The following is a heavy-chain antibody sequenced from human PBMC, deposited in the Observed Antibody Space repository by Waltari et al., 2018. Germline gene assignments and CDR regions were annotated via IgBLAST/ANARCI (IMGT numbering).Heavy chain of an antibody. J-gene: IGHJ4*02. CDR1: TVMFSNYA. V-gene: IGHV1-69*08. D-gene: IGHD3-16*01. CDR3: ATYLGWRGSRLGVTGLDYFDH. CDR2: IIPAFDTA. Sequence: QVQLVQSGAEVKRPGVSVRVSCRTSTVMFSNYAFSWVRQAPGQGLEWMGRIIPAFDTANYAQKFRGRVMITADKSSNTIYIELSSLRSEDTAVYYCATYLGWRGSRLGVTGLDYFDHWGQGTLVTVSS.